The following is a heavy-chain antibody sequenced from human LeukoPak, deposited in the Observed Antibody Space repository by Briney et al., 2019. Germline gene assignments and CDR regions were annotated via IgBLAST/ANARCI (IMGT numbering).Heavy chain of an antibody. CDR1: GFTFSSYG. V-gene: IGHV3-33*08. D-gene: IGHD3-22*01. Sequence: GGSLRLSCAASGFTFSSYGMHWVRQAPGKGLEWVAVIWYDGSNKYYADSVKGRFTISRDNSKNTLYLQMNSLRAEDTAVYYCARVGEEGTMIVVPSGMDVWGQGTTVTVSS. CDR3: ARVGEEGTMIVVPSGMDV. CDR2: IWYDGSNK. J-gene: IGHJ6*02.